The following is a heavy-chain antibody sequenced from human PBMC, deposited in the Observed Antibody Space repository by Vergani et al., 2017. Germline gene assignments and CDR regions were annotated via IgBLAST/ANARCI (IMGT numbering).Heavy chain of an antibody. V-gene: IGHV5-51*01. CDR3: ARRFLAAAGPIDY. CDR1: GYSFTSYW. Sequence: EVPLVQSGAAVKKPGESLKISCTGSGYSFTSYWIGWVRQMPGKGLGWMGIIYPGDSDTRYSPSSQGQVTISADKSISTAYLQWSSLKASDTAMYYCARRFLAAAGPIDYWGQGTLVTVSS. J-gene: IGHJ4*02. CDR2: IYPGDSDT. D-gene: IGHD6-13*01.